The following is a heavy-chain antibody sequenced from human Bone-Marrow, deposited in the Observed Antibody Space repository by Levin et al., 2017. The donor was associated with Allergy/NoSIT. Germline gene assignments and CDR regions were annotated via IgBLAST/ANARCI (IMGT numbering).Heavy chain of an antibody. Sequence: PSETLSLTCTVSGGSISSYYWSWIRQPAGKGLEWIGRIYTTGSTNYNPSLKSRVSMSVDTSKNQFSLKVTSVTAADTAVYYCARESGGSRQHDYWGQGTLVTVSS. CDR3: ARESGGSRQHDY. J-gene: IGHJ4*02. D-gene: IGHD2-15*01. CDR1: GGSISSYY. CDR2: IYTTGST. V-gene: IGHV4-4*07.